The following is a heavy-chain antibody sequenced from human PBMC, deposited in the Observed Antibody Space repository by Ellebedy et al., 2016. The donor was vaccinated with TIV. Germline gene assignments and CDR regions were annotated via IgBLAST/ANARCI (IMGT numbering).Heavy chain of an antibody. J-gene: IGHJ4*02. CDR1: GFTFSSYS. V-gene: IGHV3-48*04. D-gene: IGHD6-19*01. CDR2: ISNGGSIV. Sequence: GESLKISCSASGFTFSSYSMNWVRQAPGKGLEWISYISNGGSIVNYADSVQGRFTISRDDAKNSLYLQMNSLRAEDTAVYYCARRVAGKASFDYWGQGTLVTVSS. CDR3: ARRVAGKASFDY.